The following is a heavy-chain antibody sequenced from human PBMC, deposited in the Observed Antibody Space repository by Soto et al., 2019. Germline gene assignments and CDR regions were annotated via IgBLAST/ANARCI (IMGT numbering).Heavy chain of an antibody. CDR1: GLSIISGGYY. CDR2: IYYSGST. V-gene: IGHV4-31*03. J-gene: IGHJ4*02. Sequence: PSETHSHTCTFSGLSIISGGYYWSWIRQHPGKGLEWIGYIYYSGSTYYNPSLKSRVTISVDTSKNQFSLKLSSVTAADTAVYYCARGGGLMHLFDYWGQGTLVTVSS. D-gene: IGHD3-16*01. CDR3: ARGGGLMHLFDY.